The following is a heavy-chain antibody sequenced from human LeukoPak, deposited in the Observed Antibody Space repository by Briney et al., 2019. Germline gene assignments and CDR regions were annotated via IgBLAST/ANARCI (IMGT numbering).Heavy chain of an antibody. CDR1: GFTFTSYS. V-gene: IGHV3-21*01. D-gene: IGHD6-13*01. Sequence: PGGSLRLSCAASGFTFTSYSMNWVRQAPGKGLEWVSSISSSSTYIYYADSVKGRFTISRDNAKNSLSLQMNSLRDEDTAVHYCARDRHSSSWHQGGYYYYGMDVWGQGTTVTVSS. CDR2: ISSSSTYI. CDR3: ARDRHSSSWHQGGYYYYGMDV. J-gene: IGHJ6*02.